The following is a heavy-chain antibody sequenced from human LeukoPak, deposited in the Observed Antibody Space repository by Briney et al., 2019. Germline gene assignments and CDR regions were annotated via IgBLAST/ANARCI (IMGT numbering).Heavy chain of an antibody. J-gene: IGHJ4*02. D-gene: IGHD4-23*01. CDR1: GFTISAYC. CDR2: ISSSSSYI. Sequence: GGSLRLSCAAPGFTISAYCMNWVRQAPGKGLEWVSFISSSSSYIYYADSVKGRFTISRDNSKNSLYLQMNSLRAEDTAVYYCARDSYGGNSGDYWGQGTLVTVSS. CDR3: ARDSYGGNSGDY. V-gene: IGHV3-21*01.